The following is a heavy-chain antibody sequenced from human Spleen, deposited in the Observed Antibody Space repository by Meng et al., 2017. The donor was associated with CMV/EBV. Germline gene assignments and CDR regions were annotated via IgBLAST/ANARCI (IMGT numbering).Heavy chain of an antibody. V-gene: IGHV3-21*01. CDR2: ISGSSSYI. D-gene: IGHD3-3*01. CDR3: ARDHDFWSGQSPMDV. J-gene: IGHJ6*02. CDR1: GFTFSSYS. Sequence: GGSLRLSCAASGFTFSSYSMNWVRQAPGKGLEWVSIISGSSSYIYYADSVKGRFTISRDNAKNSLFLQMTNLRVEDTGVYYCARDHDFWSGQSPMDVWGQGTTVIVSS.